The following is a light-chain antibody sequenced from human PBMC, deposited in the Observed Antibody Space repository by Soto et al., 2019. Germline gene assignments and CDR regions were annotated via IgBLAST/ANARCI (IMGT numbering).Light chain of an antibody. J-gene: IGKJ1*01. Sequence: DIQMTQSPSTLSASVGDRVTITCRASQSINNWLAWYQVKPGKPPKLLIYEASTLACGVPSRFSGSGSGTEFTLTISSLQPDDVATYYCQQYASYSPTFGQGTKVGIK. V-gene: IGKV1-5*01. CDR2: EAS. CDR3: QQYASYSPT. CDR1: QSINNW.